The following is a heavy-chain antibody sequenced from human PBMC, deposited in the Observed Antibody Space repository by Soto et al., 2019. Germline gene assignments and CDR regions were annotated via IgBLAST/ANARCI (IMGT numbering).Heavy chain of an antibody. J-gene: IGHJ6*02. D-gene: IGHD6-13*01. Sequence: ASVKVSCXVSGYTLTELSMHWVRQAPGKVLEWMGGFDPEDGETIYAQKFQGRVTMTEDTSTDTAYMELSSLRSEDTAVYYCATKGRWYVGYYYYGMDVWGQGTTVTVSS. CDR3: ATKGRWYVGYYYYGMDV. V-gene: IGHV1-24*01. CDR2: FDPEDGET. CDR1: GYTLTELS.